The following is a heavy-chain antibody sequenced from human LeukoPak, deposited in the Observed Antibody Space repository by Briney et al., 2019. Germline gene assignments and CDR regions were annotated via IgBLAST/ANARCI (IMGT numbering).Heavy chain of an antibody. CDR2: ISSSGSTI. CDR1: GFTFSSYE. D-gene: IGHD3-10*02. Sequence: GGSLRLSCVASGFTFSSYEMSWVRQAPGKGLEWISYISSSGSTIYYADSVKGRFTISRDNAKNSLYLQMNSLRAEDTAVYYCAELGITMIGGVWGKGTTVTISS. V-gene: IGHV3-48*03. J-gene: IGHJ6*04. CDR3: AELGITMIGGV.